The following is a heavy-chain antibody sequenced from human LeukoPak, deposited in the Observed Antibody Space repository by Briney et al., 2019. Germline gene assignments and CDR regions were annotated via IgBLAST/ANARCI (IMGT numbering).Heavy chain of an antibody. J-gene: IGHJ6*02. D-gene: IGHD1-26*01. CDR1: GFTFSNYA. V-gene: IGHV3-23*01. Sequence: PGGSLRLSCTASGFTFSNYAMNWVRRAPGKGLEWVSAISGSGSNTYYTDSVKDRFTISRDNSKNSLYLQMNSLRPKDTAVYYCAKSQREACCYGPDVWGQGTTVTVS. CDR3: AKSQREACCYGPDV. CDR2: ISGSGSNT.